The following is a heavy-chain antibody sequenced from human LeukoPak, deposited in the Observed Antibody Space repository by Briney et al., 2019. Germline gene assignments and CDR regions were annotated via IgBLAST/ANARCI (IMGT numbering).Heavy chain of an antibody. J-gene: IGHJ4*02. CDR3: ASDIVGASY. D-gene: IGHD1-26*01. CDR1: GFTFSNYC. Sequence: TGVSLRLSCASSGFTFSNYCMSCFRQAPVKGLEWVATIKQDGSEKYYVDSVKGRFTISRDNAKNSLYLQMNSLRAEDTAVYYCASDIVGASYWGQGTLVTVSS. V-gene: IGHV3-7*01. CDR2: IKQDGSEK.